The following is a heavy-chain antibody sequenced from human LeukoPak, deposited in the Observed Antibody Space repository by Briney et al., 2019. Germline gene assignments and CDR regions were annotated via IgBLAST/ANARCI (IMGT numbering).Heavy chain of an antibody. Sequence: ESGPTLVKPTQTLTLTCTFSGFSLSTSGVGVGWIRQPPGRALEWLALIYWNDDKRYSPSLKSRLTITKDTSKNQVVLTMTNMDPVDTATYYCAHSMDSSSPEYFQHWGQGTLVTVSS. D-gene: IGHD6-13*01. J-gene: IGHJ1*01. V-gene: IGHV2-5*01. CDR2: IYWNDDK. CDR1: GFSLSTSGVG. CDR3: AHSMDSSSPEYFQH.